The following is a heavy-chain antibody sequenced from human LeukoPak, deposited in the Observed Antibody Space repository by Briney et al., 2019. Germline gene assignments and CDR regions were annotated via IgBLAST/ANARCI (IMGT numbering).Heavy chain of an antibody. J-gene: IGHJ6*03. D-gene: IGHD4-17*01. CDR1: GFKFSSYG. V-gene: IGHV3-30*02. CDR3: AKGGADYGDFLGYYYYYYMDV. Sequence: GGSLRLSCAASGFKFSSYGMHWVRQAPGKGLEWVAFIRYDGSNKYYADSVKGRFTISRDNSKNTLYLQMNSLRAEDTAVYYCAKGGADYGDFLGYYYYYYMDVWGKGTTVTISS. CDR2: IRYDGSNK.